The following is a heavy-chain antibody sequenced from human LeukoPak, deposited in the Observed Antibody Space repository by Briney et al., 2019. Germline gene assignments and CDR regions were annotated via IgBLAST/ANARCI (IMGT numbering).Heavy chain of an antibody. CDR2: IRYDGSNK. CDR3: AKEYSSGWYPLPDY. Sequence: GGSLRLSCAASGFTFSSYGMHWVRQAPGKGLEWVAFIRYDGSNKYYADSVKGRFTISRDNSKNTLYLQMNSLRAEDTAVYYCAKEYSSGWYPLPDYWGQGTLVTVSS. D-gene: IGHD6-19*01. V-gene: IGHV3-30*02. J-gene: IGHJ4*02. CDR1: GFTFSSYG.